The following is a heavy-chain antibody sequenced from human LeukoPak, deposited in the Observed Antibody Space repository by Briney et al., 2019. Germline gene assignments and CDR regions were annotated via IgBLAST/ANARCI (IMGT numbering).Heavy chain of an antibody. CDR2: IWYDGRNK. CDR3: ARDSFGSYYDFRSGSTY. CDR1: GFTFSSYG. D-gene: IGHD3-3*01. Sequence: GGSLRLSCAASGFTFSSYGMHWVRQAPGKGLEWVAVIWYDGRNKYYADSVKGRFTISRDNSKNTLYLQMNSLRAEDTAVYYCARDSFGSYYDFRSGSTYWGQGTLVTVSS. J-gene: IGHJ4*02. V-gene: IGHV3-33*01.